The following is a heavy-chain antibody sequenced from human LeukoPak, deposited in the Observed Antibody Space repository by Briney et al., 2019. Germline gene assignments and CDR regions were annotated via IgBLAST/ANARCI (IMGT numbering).Heavy chain of an antibody. V-gene: IGHV4-30-4*08. D-gene: IGHD3-22*01. J-gene: IGHJ4*02. CDR2: IYYSGST. CDR1: GGSISSGDYY. CDR3: ARGAYYYDSSGYYYDNFDY. Sequence: PSQTLSLTCTVSGGSISSGDYYWSWIRQPPGKGLEWIGYIYYSGSTYYNPSLKSRVTISVDTSKNQFSLKLSSVTAADTAVYYCARGAYYYDSSGYYYDNFDYWGQGTLVTVSS.